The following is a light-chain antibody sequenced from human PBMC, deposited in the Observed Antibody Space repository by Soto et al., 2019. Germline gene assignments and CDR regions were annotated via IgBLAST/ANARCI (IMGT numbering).Light chain of an antibody. J-gene: IGKJ4*01. V-gene: IGKV3-11*01. CDR1: QSVSSY. CDR2: DAS. CDR3: QQRSNWPLLT. Sequence: EIVLTQSPATLSLSPGERATLSCRASQSVSSYLAWYQQKPGQAPRLLIYDASNRATGIPARFSGSGSGTDFTLTISSLEPXXXXVYYCQQRSNWPLLTFGGGTKVEIK.